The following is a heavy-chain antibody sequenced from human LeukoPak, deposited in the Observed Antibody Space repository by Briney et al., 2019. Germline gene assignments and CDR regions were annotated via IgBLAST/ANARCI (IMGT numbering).Heavy chain of an antibody. CDR3: ARTAYYYYMDV. D-gene: IGHD2-21*02. V-gene: IGHV1-18*01. J-gene: IGHJ6*03. CDR2: IIPILGIA. CDR1: GYTFTSYG. Sequence: ASVKVSCKASGYTFTSYGISWVRQAPGQGLEWMGRIIPILGIANYAQKFQGRVTMTTDTSTSTAYMELRSLRSDDTAVYYCARTAYYYYMDVWGKGTTVTVSS.